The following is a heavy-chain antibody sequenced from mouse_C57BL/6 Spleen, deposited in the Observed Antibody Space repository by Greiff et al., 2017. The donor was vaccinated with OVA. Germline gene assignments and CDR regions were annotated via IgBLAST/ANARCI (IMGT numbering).Heavy chain of an antibody. V-gene: IGHV1-72*01. Sequence: QVQLKEPGAELVKPGASVKLSCKASGYTFTSYWMHWVKQRPGRGLEWIGRIDPNSGGTKYNEKFKSKATLTVDKPSSTAYMQLSSLTSEDSAVYYCAASSYGPFMDYWGQGTSVTVSS. CDR2: IDPNSGGT. CDR1: GYTFTSYW. CDR3: AASSYGPFMDY. J-gene: IGHJ4*01. D-gene: IGHD1-2*01.